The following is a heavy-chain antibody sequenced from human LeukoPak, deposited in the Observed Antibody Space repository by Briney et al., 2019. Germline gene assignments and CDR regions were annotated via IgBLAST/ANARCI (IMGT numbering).Heavy chain of an antibody. CDR3: AREAGNLDAFDI. J-gene: IGHJ3*02. CDR2: VSSSSSTI. CDR1: GFTFSSYS. D-gene: IGHD6-13*01. Sequence: GGSLRLSCAASGFTFSSYSMNWVRQAPGKGLEWVSYVSSSSSTIYYADSVKGRFTISRDNAKNSLYLQMNSLRAEDTAVYYCAREAGNLDAFDIWGQGTMVTVSS. V-gene: IGHV3-48*04.